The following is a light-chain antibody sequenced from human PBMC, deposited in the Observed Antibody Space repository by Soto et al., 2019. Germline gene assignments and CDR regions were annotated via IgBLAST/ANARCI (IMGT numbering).Light chain of an antibody. J-gene: IGKJ3*01. CDR1: QSINNRY. CDR2: AAS. CDR3: QQFGSSPGFT. V-gene: IGKV3-20*01. Sequence: EXXLTQSXGTLXLSPGERATLSCRASQSINNRYLAWYQQKPGQAPRLLIYAASSRATGIPDRFSGSGSGTDFTLTISRLEPEDFAVYYCQQFGSSPGFTFGPGTKVDIK.